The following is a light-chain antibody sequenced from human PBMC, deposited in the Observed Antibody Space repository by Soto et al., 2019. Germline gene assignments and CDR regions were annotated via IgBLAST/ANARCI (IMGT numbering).Light chain of an antibody. CDR3: QQYNSWPLT. Sequence: IQLTQSPSSLSASVGDRVTITCRASQGISSYLAWYQQKPGEAPKLLIYAASTLQSGVPSRFSGSGSGTDFTLTISSLQPEDFATYYCQQYNSWPLTFGGGTKVEIK. CDR1: QGISSY. J-gene: IGKJ4*01. CDR2: AAS. V-gene: IGKV1-9*01.